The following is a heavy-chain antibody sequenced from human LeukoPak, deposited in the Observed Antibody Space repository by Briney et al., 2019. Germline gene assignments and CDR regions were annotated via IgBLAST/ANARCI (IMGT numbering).Heavy chain of an antibody. CDR3: ARGRASIQLLSFGFMDV. Sequence: PGGSLRLSCAASGFTVSSKYMSWVRQAPGKGLEWVSVIYSGGSTYYADSVKGRFTISRDNTKNTLYLQMNSLRAEDTAVYYCARGRASIQLLSFGFMDVGGKGTTVTISS. V-gene: IGHV3-53*01. CDR2: IYSGGST. D-gene: IGHD5-18*01. J-gene: IGHJ6*03. CDR1: GFTVSSKY.